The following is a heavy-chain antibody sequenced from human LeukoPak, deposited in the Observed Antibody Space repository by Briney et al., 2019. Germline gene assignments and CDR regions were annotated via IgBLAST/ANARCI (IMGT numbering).Heavy chain of an antibody. Sequence: ASVKVSCKASGYTFTSYYMHWVRQAPGQGLEWMGIINPSGGSTSYAQKFQGRVTMTRDTSTSTVYMELSSLRSEDTAVYYCARDSGGGSGELLPYHWGQGTLVTVSS. CDR2: INPSGGST. V-gene: IGHV1-46*01. CDR1: GYTFTSYY. CDR3: ARDSGGGSGELLPYH. D-gene: IGHD1-26*01. J-gene: IGHJ5*02.